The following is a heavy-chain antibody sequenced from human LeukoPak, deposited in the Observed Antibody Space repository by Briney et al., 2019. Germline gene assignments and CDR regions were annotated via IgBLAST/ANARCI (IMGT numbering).Heavy chain of an antibody. V-gene: IGHV3-48*03. CDR3: ARVDMGAADY. CDR2: ISSSAVTM. CDR1: GFPFRTYE. Sequence: GGSLRLSCAASGFPFRTYEKNWVRQAPGKGLGWVSYISSSAVTMYYAAFVKRRFTVSRDNANSSLYLHLDSLRAEDTAVYYCARVDMGAADYWGQGTLVTVSS. D-gene: IGHD1-26*01. J-gene: IGHJ4*02.